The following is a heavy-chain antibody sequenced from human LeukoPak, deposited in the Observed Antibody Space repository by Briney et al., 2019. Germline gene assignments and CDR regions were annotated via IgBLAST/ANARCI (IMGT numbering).Heavy chain of an antibody. CDR2: ISPNNGGT. Sequence: ASVKVSCKAFGYTITGYYIHWVRQAPGQGLEWTGWISPNNGGTNSAQKFQGRVTMTRDTSIGTAYMELNRLTYDDTAVYYCGRDRHWNQGNFDYWGQGTLVTVSS. D-gene: IGHD1-1*01. J-gene: IGHJ4*02. CDR1: GYTITGYY. V-gene: IGHV1-2*02. CDR3: GRDRHWNQGNFDY.